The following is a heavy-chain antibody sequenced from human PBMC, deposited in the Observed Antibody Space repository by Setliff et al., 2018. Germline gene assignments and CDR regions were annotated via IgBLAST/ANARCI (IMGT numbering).Heavy chain of an antibody. D-gene: IGHD2-15*01. V-gene: IGHV4-39*01. J-gene: IGHJ4*01. CDR2: ISYSGTP. CDR3: ARPGGTTVVARQFDY. CDR1: ADSFTSSRYY. Sequence: SETLPLPCSLSADSFTSSRYYWGCIRQAPGSGLEWIGSISYSGTPYYNASLESRVTISIDTSRNQFSLELRSVTVADTATYYCARPGGTTVVARQFDYWGDGILVTVSS.